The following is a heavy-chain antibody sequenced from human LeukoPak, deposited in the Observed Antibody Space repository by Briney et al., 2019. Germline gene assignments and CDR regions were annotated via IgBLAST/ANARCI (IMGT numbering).Heavy chain of an antibody. CDR1: GDSVSSNSAA. CDR2: TYYRSRWYN. Sequence: SQTLSLTCAISGDSVSSNSAAWNWYRQSPSRGLEWLGRTYYRSRWYNDYAVSVQSRLTVNPDTSKNQFSLQLNSVTPEDTAVYYCARHTAATGAADSRGQGTLVTVSS. D-gene: IGHD6-13*01. J-gene: IGHJ4*02. CDR3: ARHTAATGAADS. V-gene: IGHV6-1*01.